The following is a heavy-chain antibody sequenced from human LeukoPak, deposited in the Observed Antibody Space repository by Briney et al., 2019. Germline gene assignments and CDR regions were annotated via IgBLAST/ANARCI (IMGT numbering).Heavy chain of an antibody. D-gene: IGHD6-13*01. CDR2: IRSSSSTI. J-gene: IGHJ4*02. CDR3: ARDYSSSWYWGYYFDY. Sequence: PGGSLRLSCAASGFTFSSYSMNWVRQAPGKGLEWVSYIRSSSSTIYYADSVKGRFTISRDNAKNSLYLQMNSLRAEDTAMYYCARDYSSSWYWGYYFDYWGRGTLVTVSS. CDR1: GFTFSSYS. V-gene: IGHV3-48*01.